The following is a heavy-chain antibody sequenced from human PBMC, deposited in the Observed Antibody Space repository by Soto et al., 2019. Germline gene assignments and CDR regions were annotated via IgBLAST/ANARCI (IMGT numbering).Heavy chain of an antibody. CDR1: GGSFSGYY. CDR2: IYYSGST. V-gene: IGHV4-39*01. D-gene: IGHD3-10*01. Sequence: PSETLSLTCAVYGGSFSGYYWGWIRQPPGKGLEWIGSIYYSGSTYYNPSLKSRVTISVDTSKNQFSLKLSSVTAADTAVYYCARHDYYGSGSYKGTHYYYYGMDVWGQGTTVTVSS. J-gene: IGHJ6*02. CDR3: ARHDYYGSGSYKGTHYYYYGMDV.